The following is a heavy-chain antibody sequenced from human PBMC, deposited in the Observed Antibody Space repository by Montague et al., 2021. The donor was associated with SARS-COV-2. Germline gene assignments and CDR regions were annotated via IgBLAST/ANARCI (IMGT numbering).Heavy chain of an antibody. CDR2: IYYSGST. CDR1: SGSISTGHH. Sequence: TLSLTCSVSSGSISTGHHWSWIRQHPMEGLEWIGYIYYSGSTYYNTSFKGRVTISIDTAKNQFSLELTSMTAADTAVYYCARDHGQWFGELWGHGLDVWGQGTTVIVSS. D-gene: IGHD3-10*01. CDR3: ARDHGQWFGELWGHGLDV. V-gene: IGHV4-31*03. J-gene: IGHJ6*02.